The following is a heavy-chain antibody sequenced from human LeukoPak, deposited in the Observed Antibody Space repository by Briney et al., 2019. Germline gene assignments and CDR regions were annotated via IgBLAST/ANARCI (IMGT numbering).Heavy chain of an antibody. CDR3: ARDREGIGV. J-gene: IGHJ6*02. Sequence: GGSLRLSCAASGFTFSSYAMSWVRQAPGKGLEWVSAISGSGGSTYYADSVKGRFTISRDNAKNSLYLQMNSLRAEDTAVYYCARDREGIGVWGQGTTVTVSS. CDR2: ISGSGGST. CDR1: GFTFSSYA. V-gene: IGHV3-23*01.